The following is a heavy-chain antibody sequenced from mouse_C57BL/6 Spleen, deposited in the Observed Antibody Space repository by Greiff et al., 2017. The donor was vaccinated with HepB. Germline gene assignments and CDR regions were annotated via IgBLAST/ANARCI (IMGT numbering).Heavy chain of an antibody. D-gene: IGHD1-1*01. J-gene: IGHJ4*01. Sequence: QVQLQQPGAELVKPGASVKLSCKASGYTFTSYWMHWVKQRPGQGLEWIGMIHPNSGSTNYNEKFKSKATLTVDKSSSTAYMQLSSLTSEDSAVYYCARGPYYGSFYAMDYWGQGTSVTVSS. V-gene: IGHV1-64*01. CDR2: IHPNSGST. CDR1: GYTFTSYW. CDR3: ARGPYYGSFYAMDY.